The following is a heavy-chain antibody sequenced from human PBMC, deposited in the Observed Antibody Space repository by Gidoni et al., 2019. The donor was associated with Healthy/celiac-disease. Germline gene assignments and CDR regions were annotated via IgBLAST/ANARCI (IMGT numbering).Heavy chain of an antibody. CDR1: GGSFSGYY. CDR2: INHSGST. Sequence: QVQLQQWGAALFKPSETLSLTCAVYGGSFSGYYWSWIRQPPGKGLEWIGEINHSGSTNYNPSLKSRVTISVDTSKNQFSLKLSSVTAADTAVYYCARGRGANRRLTGGDHYYGMDVWGQGTTVTVSS. V-gene: IGHV4-34*01. J-gene: IGHJ6*02. D-gene: IGHD7-27*01. CDR3: ARGRGANRRLTGGDHYYGMDV.